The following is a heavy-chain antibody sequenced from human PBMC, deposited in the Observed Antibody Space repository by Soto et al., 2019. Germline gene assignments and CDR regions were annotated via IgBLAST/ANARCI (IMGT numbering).Heavy chain of an antibody. V-gene: IGHV1-2*04. CDR2: INPNSGGT. Sequence: ASVKVSCKASGYTFTGYYMHWVRQAPGQGLEWMGWINPNSGGTNYAQKVQGWVTMTRDTSISTAYMELSRLRSDDTAVYYCARDAPDDYGDYGSDYWGQGTLVTVSS. J-gene: IGHJ4*02. CDR3: ARDAPDDYGDYGSDY. CDR1: GYTFTGYY. D-gene: IGHD4-17*01.